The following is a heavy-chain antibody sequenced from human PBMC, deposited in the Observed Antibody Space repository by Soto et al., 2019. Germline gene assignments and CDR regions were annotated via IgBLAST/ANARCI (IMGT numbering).Heavy chain of an antibody. CDR1: GFTFSRYW. J-gene: IGHJ4*02. V-gene: IGHV3-7*01. D-gene: IGHD6-6*01. CDR2: IKQDGSEK. CDR3: AADPRPQLVPIDY. Sequence: EVQLVESGGGLVQPGGSLRLSCAASGFTFSRYWMTWVRQAPGKGLEWVANIKQDGSEKYYEDSVKGRFTISRDNAKNSLYLQMNSLRAEDTAVYYCAADPRPQLVPIDYWGQGTLVTVSS.